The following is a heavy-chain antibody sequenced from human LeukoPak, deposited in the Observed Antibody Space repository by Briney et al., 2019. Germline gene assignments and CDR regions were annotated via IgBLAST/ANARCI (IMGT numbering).Heavy chain of an antibody. V-gene: IGHV3-53*01. CDR3: ARATQFGGYFDY. D-gene: IGHD2-15*01. CDR1: GFTVSGDY. Sequence: GGSLRLSCAASGFTVSGDYMSWVRQAPGKGLEWVSVIYGAGSTYYADSVKGRFTISRDNSKNTLYLQMNSLRVEDTAVYYCARATQFGGYFDYWGQGTLVTVSP. CDR2: IYGAGST. J-gene: IGHJ4*02.